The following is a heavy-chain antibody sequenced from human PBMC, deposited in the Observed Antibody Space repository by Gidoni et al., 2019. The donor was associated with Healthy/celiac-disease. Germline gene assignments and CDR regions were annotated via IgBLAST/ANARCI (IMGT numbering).Heavy chain of an antibody. D-gene: IGHD2-2*01. CDR2: ISWNSVSI. J-gene: IGHJ4*02. CDR3: AKDISTSTSAEGLDY. Sequence: EVQLVESGGGLVQPGRSLRLSCAASGFTFEDYAMLWVRQAPGEGLEWVSGISWNSVSIGYADSVKGRFTISRDNAKNSLYLQMNSLRAEDTALYYCAKDISTSTSAEGLDYWGQGTLVTVSS. V-gene: IGHV3-9*01. CDR1: GFTFEDYA.